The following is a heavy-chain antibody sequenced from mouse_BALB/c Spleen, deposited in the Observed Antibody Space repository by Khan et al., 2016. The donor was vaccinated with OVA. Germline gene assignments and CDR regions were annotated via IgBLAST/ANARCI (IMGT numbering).Heavy chain of an antibody. V-gene: IGHV5-17*02. J-gene: IGHJ1*01. Sequence: EVELVESGGGLVQPGGSRKLSCAASGFTFSSFGMHWVRQAPEKGLEWVAYISSGSSTIYYADTVKARFPNSRDNPKNTLFLQMNSLMSDDTAMYNCATYGCADWGEGTTVTVSA. D-gene: IGHD1-1*01. CDR3: ATYGCAD. CDR2: ISSGSSTI. CDR1: GFTFSSFG.